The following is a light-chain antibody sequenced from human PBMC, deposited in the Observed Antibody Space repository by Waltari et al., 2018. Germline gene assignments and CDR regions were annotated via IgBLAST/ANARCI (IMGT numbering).Light chain of an antibody. V-gene: IGKV3-20*01. CDR3: QQHGTLPAT. J-gene: IGKJ1*01. Sequence: EIVLTQSPGTASLSPGARVTLSCRASQTVGRSSLAWYQQKPGQAPRLVIYRAPRRATGIPDRVSGSGSGTDFSLTISRLEPEDFAVYYCQQHGTLPATFGQGTKVEIK. CDR1: QTVGRSS. CDR2: RAP.